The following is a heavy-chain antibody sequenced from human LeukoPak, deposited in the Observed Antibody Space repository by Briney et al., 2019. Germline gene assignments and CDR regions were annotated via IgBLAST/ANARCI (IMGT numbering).Heavy chain of an antibody. CDR1: GYTITGYY. V-gene: IGHV1-2*02. CDR2: INPHTGGT. Sequence: ASVKVSCKASGYTITGYYLHWVRQAPGQGLEWMGWINPHTGGTLYAQKFLGRVTMTRDTSINTAYMGLNNQKSDDTAVYFCARGTGSSWFDPWGQGTLVTVSS. J-gene: IGHJ5*02. D-gene: IGHD1-1*01. CDR3: ARGTGSSWFDP.